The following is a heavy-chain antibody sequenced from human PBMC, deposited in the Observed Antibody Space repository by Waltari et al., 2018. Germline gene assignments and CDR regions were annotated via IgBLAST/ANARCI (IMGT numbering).Heavy chain of an antibody. J-gene: IGHJ6*03. CDR3: ARGAIAARYYYYYYYMDV. Sequence: QVQLVQSGAEVKKPGASVKVSCKASGYTFTSYDINWVRQATGQGLEWMGWMNPNSGNTGYAQKFQGRVTITRNTSRSTAYMELSSLRSEDTAVYYCARGAIAARYYYYYYYMDVWGKGTTVTVSS. V-gene: IGHV1-8*03. CDR2: MNPNSGNT. D-gene: IGHD6-6*01. CDR1: GYTFTSYD.